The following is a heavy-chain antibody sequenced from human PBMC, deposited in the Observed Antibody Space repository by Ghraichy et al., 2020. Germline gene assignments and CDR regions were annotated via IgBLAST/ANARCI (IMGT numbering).Heavy chain of an antibody. D-gene: IGHD6-13*01. J-gene: IGHJ5*02. CDR2: VSSSGTT. V-gene: IGHV3-23*01. Sequence: GGSLRLSCAASGFTFSDHAMSWVRQAPGKGLEWVSTVSSSGTTYYADSVKGRFTISRDNSKNTLYLQMNSLRVEDTALYYCARGLYSRSWELKWFDPWGQGTLVTVSS. CDR3: ARGLYSRSWELKWFDP. CDR1: GFTFSDHA.